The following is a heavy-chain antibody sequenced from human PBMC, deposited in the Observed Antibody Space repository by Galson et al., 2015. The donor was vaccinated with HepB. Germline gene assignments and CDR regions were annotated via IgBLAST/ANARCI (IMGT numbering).Heavy chain of an antibody. Sequence: SLRLSCAASGFTFSSYDMNWVRQAPGKGLEWVSTITSSGGNTFYADSVKGRFSISRDNSKNTLYLQMNSLRAEDTAVYYCARSPAWVRFDCWGQGTLVTVSS. D-gene: IGHD3-16*01. V-gene: IGHV3-23*01. CDR1: GFTFSSYD. CDR2: ITSSGGNT. CDR3: ARSPAWVRFDC. J-gene: IGHJ4*02.